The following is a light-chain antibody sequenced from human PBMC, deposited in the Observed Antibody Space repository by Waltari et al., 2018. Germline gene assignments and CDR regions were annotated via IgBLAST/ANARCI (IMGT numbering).Light chain of an antibody. CDR2: GAS. J-gene: IGKJ1*01. CDR1: QSVGNY. V-gene: IGKV3-20*01. CDR3: QHHVRLPAT. Sequence: IVLTQSPGTLSLSPGEIATLSCRASQSVGNYLAWYQQKPGQAPRLLIYGASSRAAGIPDRFSGSGSGADFSLTISRLEPEDFAVYYCQHHVRLPATFGQGTKVE.